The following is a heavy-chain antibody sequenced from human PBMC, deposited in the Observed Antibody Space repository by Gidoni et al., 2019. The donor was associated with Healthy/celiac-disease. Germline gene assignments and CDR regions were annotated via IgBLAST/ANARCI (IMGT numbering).Heavy chain of an antibody. CDR3: ARDGGVVYGGNSGSFDY. D-gene: IGHD4-17*01. CDR2: IISSGSTI. CDR1: VFTFSSYR. V-gene: IGHV3-21*01. Sequence: EVQLVESGGGLVKPGGSLGLSCAASVFTFSSYRMNWVLPATGTGLVWVSSIISSGSTIYHADSVKGLFTISRDNAKNSLYLQMNSLRAEDTAVYYCARDGGVVYGGNSGSFDYWGQGTLVTVSS. J-gene: IGHJ4*02.